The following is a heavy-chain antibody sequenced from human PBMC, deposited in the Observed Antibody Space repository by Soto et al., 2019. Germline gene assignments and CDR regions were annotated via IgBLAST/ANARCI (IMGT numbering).Heavy chain of an antibody. CDR2: ISTYNGNT. Sequence: QVTLVQSGAEVKKPGASVKVSCKASGYTFTDYGISWVRQAPGQGLEWMGWISTYNGNTIYAQKIQGRVTMTTDTSTSTAYVELRSLRSDDTAVYYCAREEGISDWHAFDYWGQGTLVTVSS. J-gene: IGHJ4*02. CDR3: AREEGISDWHAFDY. D-gene: IGHD6-19*01. CDR1: GYTFTDYG. V-gene: IGHV1-18*04.